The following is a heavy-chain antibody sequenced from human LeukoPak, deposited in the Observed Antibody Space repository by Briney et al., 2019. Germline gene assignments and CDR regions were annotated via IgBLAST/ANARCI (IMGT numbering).Heavy chain of an antibody. J-gene: IGHJ4*02. CDR3: ATSLGYCSSTSCFSFDY. CDR2: IIAIFGTA. CDR1: GGTFSSYA. Sequence: SVKVTCNASGGTFSSYAISWVRQAPGQGLEWMGGIIAIFGTANYAQKFQGRVTITADESTSTAYMELSSLRSEDTAVYYCATSLGYCSSTSCFSFDYWGQGTLVTVSS. V-gene: IGHV1-69*13. D-gene: IGHD2-2*01.